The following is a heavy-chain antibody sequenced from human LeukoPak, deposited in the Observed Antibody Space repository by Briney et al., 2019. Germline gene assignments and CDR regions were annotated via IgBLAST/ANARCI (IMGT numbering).Heavy chain of an antibody. V-gene: IGHV3-11*01. D-gene: IGHD5-24*01. J-gene: IGHJ4*02. CDR3: ARIGVEMSAVLLDY. Sequence: GGSLRLSCAASGFTLSDYYMTWIRQAPGKGLEWVSFISRSGISIYYADSVKGRFTISKDNAKNSLYLQMNSLGAEDTAVYYCARIGVEMSAVLLDYWGQGIMNTVSS. CDR2: ISRSGISI. CDR1: GFTLSDYY.